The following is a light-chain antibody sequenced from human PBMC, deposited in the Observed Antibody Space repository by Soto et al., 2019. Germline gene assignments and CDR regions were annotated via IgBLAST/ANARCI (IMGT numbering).Light chain of an antibody. CDR3: AAWDDSLYVV. V-gene: IGLV1-47*01. J-gene: IGLJ2*01. Sequence: QSVLTQPPSASGTPGQRVTISCSGSSSNIGSNSVYWYQQLPGTAPKLLIYRNNQRPSGVPDRFSGSKSGTSASLAISGLRSEDEADYYCAAWDDSLYVVFGGGTKLTVL. CDR2: RNN. CDR1: SSNIGSNS.